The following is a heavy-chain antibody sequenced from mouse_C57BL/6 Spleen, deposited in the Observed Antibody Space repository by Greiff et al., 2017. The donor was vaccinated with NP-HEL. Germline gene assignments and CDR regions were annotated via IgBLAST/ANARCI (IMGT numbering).Heavy chain of an antibody. CDR3: AIYYSNYVDYAMDY. CDR2: IWGVGST. CDR1: GFSLTSYG. Sequence: VMLVESGPGLVAPSQSLSITCTVSGFSLTSYGVDWVRQSPGKGLEWLGVIWGVGSTNYNSALKSRLSISKDNSKSQVFLKMNSLQTDDTAMYYCAIYYSNYVDYAMDYWGQGTSVTVSS. D-gene: IGHD2-5*01. J-gene: IGHJ4*01. V-gene: IGHV2-6*01.